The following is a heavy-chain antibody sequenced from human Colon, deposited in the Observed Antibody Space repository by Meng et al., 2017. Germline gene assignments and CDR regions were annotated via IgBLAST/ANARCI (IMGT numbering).Heavy chain of an antibody. Sequence: SETLSLTCVVSRSSISSGYYWGWVRRPPGKGLEWIGTTDYVGSRFYNPSLRGRLTISVDTSKNQFFLRLTSVTAADTAVYYCARIFNTLRNPFDIWGQGTMVTVSS. J-gene: IGHJ3*02. V-gene: IGHV4-38-2*01. CDR3: ARIFNTLRNPFDI. D-gene: IGHD3-16*01. CDR2: TDYVGSR. CDR1: RSSISSGYY.